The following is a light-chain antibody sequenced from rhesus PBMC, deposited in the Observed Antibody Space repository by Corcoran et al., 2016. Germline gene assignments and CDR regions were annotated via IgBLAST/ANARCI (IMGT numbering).Light chain of an antibody. CDR2: EVS. V-gene: IGKV2-104*02. CDR1: QSLLDSEDGNTS. Sequence: DIVMTQTPLSLPVTPGEPASISCRSSQSLLDSEDGNTSLDWYLQKPGPSPQLLLYEVSNRASGVPYRFRGSGSETDFTLKISRVEAEDVGFYYCMQALEFPFTFGPGTKLDIK. J-gene: IGKJ3*01. CDR3: MQALEFPFT.